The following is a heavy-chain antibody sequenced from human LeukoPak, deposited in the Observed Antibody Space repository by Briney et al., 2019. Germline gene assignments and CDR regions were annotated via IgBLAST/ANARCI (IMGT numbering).Heavy chain of an antibody. CDR2: ISNSGTT. J-gene: IGHJ3*02. D-gene: IGHD2-21*02. V-gene: IGHV4-31*03. CDR3: ARDVVVTSSPDAFDI. Sequence: PSESLSLTCTVSGDSVTSGGYFWTWSRHHPGKGLEWIRYISNSGTTSYNPSLKSRVSISVDTSNNQFSLSLSSVTAADTAVYYCARDVVVTSSPDAFDIWGQGTMVAVSS. CDR1: GDSVTSGGYF.